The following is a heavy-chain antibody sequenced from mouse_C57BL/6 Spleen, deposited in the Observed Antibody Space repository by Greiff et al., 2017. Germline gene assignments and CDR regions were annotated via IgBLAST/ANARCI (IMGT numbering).Heavy chain of an antibody. D-gene: IGHD2-4*01. V-gene: IGHV1-26*01. CDR1: GYTFTDYY. Sequence: EVQLQQSGPELVKPGASVKISCKASGYTFTDYYMNWVKQSHGKSLEWIGDINPNNGGTSYNQKFKGKATLTVDKSSSTAYMELRSLTSEDSAVXYCASPYDYDAWFAYWGQGTLVTVSA. J-gene: IGHJ3*01. CDR2: INPNNGGT. CDR3: ASPYDYDAWFAY.